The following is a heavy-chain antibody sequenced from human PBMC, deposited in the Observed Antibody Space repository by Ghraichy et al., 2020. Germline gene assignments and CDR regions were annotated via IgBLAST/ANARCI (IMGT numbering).Heavy chain of an antibody. CDR3: AKDDYGSGSYYTLSFDY. V-gene: IGHV3-23*01. D-gene: IGHD3-10*01. CDR1: GFTFSNYA. CDR2: ITDGGGGT. J-gene: IGHJ4*02. Sequence: GGSLRLSCAASGFTFSNYAMSWVSQAPGKGLEWVSSITDGGGGTDYADSVKGRFTISRDNSKKTLYLQMNSLRAEDTAVYYCAKDDYGSGSYYTLSFDYWGQGTLVTVSS.